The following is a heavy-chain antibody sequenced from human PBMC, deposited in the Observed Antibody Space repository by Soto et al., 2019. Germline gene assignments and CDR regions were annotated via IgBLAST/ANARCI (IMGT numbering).Heavy chain of an antibody. CDR1: GFMFSSYN. CDR2: ISSSSAYK. J-gene: IGHJ5*01. V-gene: IGHV3-21*01. CDR3: ARSAGYCTDTSCEKGWFDS. D-gene: IGHD2-8*02. Sequence: VQLVESGGGLVKPGGSLRLSCEGSGFMFSSYNMNWVRQAPGRGLEWVSFISSSSAYKYYEDAVKGRFTISRDNDKNSVYLQMNILRAEDAGLYYCARSAGYCTDTSCEKGWFDSWGQGTGVTVSS.